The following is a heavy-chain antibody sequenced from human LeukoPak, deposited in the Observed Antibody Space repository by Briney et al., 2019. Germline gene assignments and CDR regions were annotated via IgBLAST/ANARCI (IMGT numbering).Heavy chain of an antibody. CDR2: INHSGST. J-gene: IGHJ5*02. V-gene: IGHV4-34*01. CDR3: ARAIIVVAAATQTNWFDP. Sequence: SETLSLTCAVYGGSFSGYYWSWIRQPPGKGLEWIGEINHSGSTNYNPSLKSRVTISVDTSKNQFSLKLSSVTAADTAIYYCARAIIVVAAATQTNWFDPWGQGTLVTVSS. CDR1: GGSFSGYY. D-gene: IGHD2-15*01.